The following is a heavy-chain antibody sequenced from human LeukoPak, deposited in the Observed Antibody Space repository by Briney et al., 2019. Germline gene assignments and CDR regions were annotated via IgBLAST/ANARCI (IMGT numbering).Heavy chain of an antibody. CDR3: AKGGYSYGARDAFDI. D-gene: IGHD5-18*01. CDR1: GFTFSSYA. V-gene: IGHV3-23*01. CDR2: ISGSGGTT. J-gene: IGHJ3*02. Sequence: GGSLRLSCAASGFTFSSYAMTWVRQAPGKGLEWVSTISGSGGTTYYADSVKGRFTISRDNSKNTLYLQMNSLRAEDTAVYHCAKGGYSYGARDAFDIWGQGTMVTVSS.